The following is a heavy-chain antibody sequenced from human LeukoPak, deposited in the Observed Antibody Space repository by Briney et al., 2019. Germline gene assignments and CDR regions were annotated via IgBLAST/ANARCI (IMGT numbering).Heavy chain of an antibody. J-gene: IGHJ3*02. CDR2: INPNSGGT. CDR3: ARGGYYDSSGYWWNDAFDI. CDR1: GYTFTGYY. D-gene: IGHD3-22*01. Sequence: ASVKVSCKASGYTFTGYYMHWVRQAPGQGLEWMGRINPNSGGTNYAQKFQGRVTMTRDTSISTAYMELSRLRSDDTAVYYCARGGYYDSSGYWWNDAFDIWGQGTMVTVSS. V-gene: IGHV1-2*06.